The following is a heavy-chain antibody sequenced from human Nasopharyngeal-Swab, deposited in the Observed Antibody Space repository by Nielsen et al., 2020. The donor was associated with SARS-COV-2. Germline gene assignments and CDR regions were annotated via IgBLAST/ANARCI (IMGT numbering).Heavy chain of an antibody. CDR3: AKDTGSSGYYEWSYDY. J-gene: IGHJ4*02. Sequence: GESLKISCAASGFTFDDYAMHWVRRAPGKGLEWVSAISGSGGSTYYADSVKGRFTISRDNSKNTLYLQMNSLRAEDTAVYYCAKDTGSSGYYEWSYDYWGQGTLVTVSS. V-gene: IGHV3-23*01. CDR2: ISGSGGST. D-gene: IGHD3-22*01. CDR1: GFTFDDYA.